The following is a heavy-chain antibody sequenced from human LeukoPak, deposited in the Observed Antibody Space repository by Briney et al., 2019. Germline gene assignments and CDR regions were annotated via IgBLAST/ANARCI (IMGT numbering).Heavy chain of an antibody. CDR3: ARDIHVTFDI. Sequence: SETLSLTCTVSGGSISSYYWSWIRQPPGKGLEWIGYIYYSGSTNYNPSLKSRVTISVDTSKNQFSLKPSSVTAADTAVYYCARDIHVTFDIWGQGTMVTVSS. CDR2: IYYSGST. V-gene: IGHV4-59*01. CDR1: GGSISSYY. J-gene: IGHJ3*02.